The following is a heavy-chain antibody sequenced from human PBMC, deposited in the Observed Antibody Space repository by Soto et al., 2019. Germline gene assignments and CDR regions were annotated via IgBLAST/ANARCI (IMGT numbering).Heavy chain of an antibody. CDR2: INSDGSST. D-gene: IGHD3-3*01. CDR1: GFTFSSYW. Sequence: GGSLRLSCAASGFTFSSYWMHWVRQAPGKGLVWVSRINSDGSSTSYADSVKGRFTISRDNAKNTLYLQMNSLRAEDTAVYYCATNRYYDFWSGSTGGDYRGQGTLVTVSS. V-gene: IGHV3-74*01. J-gene: IGHJ4*02. CDR3: ATNRYYDFWSGSTGGDY.